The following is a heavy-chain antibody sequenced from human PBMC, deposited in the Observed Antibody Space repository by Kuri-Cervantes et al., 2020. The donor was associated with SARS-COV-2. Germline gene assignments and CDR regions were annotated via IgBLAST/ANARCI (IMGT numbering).Heavy chain of an antibody. D-gene: IGHD6-13*01. J-gene: IGHJ4*02. CDR2: INHSGSA. Sequence: SETLSLTCSVSGGSFSSYYWSWIRQAPGKGLEWIGEINHSGSANYNPSLKSRVIVSVGTSKNQFSLKLSSVTAADTAVYYCARGLRVISWDEYFDYWGQGTLVTVSS. V-gene: IGHV4-34*01. CDR1: GGSFSSYY. CDR3: ARGLRVISWDEYFDY.